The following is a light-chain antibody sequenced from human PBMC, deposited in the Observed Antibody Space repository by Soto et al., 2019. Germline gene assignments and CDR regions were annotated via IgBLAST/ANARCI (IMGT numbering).Light chain of an antibody. CDR3: QYWDNYSWT. Sequence: DIQMTQSPSTLSASVGDRVTITCRASQSITDWLAWYQQKPGKAPKFLIYKASNLESGVPSRFSGSGSGTEFTLTISSMQPDDFASYYCQYWDNYSWTFGQGTKVEIK. CDR2: KAS. J-gene: IGKJ1*01. V-gene: IGKV1-5*03. CDR1: QSITDW.